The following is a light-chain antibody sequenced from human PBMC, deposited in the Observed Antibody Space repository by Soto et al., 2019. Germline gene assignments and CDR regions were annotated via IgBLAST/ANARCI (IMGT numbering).Light chain of an antibody. CDR1: QGITSW. V-gene: IGKV1-12*01. CDR3: QQTDSFPYT. CDR2: AAS. J-gene: IGKJ2*01. Sequence: DIHMTQSPSSVSASVGDRVTITCRASQGITSWLVWYQQKPGKAPKLLIYAASSLQSGVPSRFSGSGSGTDFSPTISSLQPEDFATYYCQQTDSFPYTFGRGTKVEIK.